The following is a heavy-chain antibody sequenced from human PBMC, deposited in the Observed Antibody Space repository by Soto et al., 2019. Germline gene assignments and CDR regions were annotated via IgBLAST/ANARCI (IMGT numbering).Heavy chain of an antibody. CDR1: GKSFSGYS. D-gene: IGHD2-2*03. CDR2: INHSGTT. V-gene: IGHV4-34*01. J-gene: IGHJ4*02. CDR3: ARGLDIVVVPAAPAFDY. Sequence: SQTLSLTCAVYGKSFSGYSWSWIRQPPGKGLEWIGEINHSGTTNYNPSLKSRVTISVDTSKNQFSLKLSSVTAADTAVYYCARGLDIVVVPAAPAFDYWGQGNLVTVSS.